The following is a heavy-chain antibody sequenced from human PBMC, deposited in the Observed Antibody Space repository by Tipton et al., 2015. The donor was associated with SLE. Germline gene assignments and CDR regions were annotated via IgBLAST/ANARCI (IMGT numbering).Heavy chain of an antibody. J-gene: IGHJ5*02. D-gene: IGHD3-16*01. CDR3: ARNPLGGFDP. V-gene: IGHV4-4*08. Sequence: TLSLTCTVSNVSRSSYYWSWLRPPPGKTLEWIGFVYTRGSTHYNPSIKSRVTMSIDTSKNQFSLKLNSVTATDTAVYYCARNPLGGFDPWGQGTLVTVSS. CDR1: NVSRSSYY. CDR2: VYTRGST.